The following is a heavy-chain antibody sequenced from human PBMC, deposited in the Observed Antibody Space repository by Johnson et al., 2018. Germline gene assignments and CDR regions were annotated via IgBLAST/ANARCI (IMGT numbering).Heavy chain of an antibody. Sequence: VQLVQSGGGLVQPGRSLRLSCAASGFTFDDYAMPWVRQAPGKGLEWVSGISWNSGSIGYAESVKGRFTISRDNAKNSRYLQMNSLRAEDTALYYCAKSGLLLSYDYYYHMDVWGKGTPVTVSS. V-gene: IGHV3-9*01. CDR1: GFTFDDYA. D-gene: IGHD2-15*01. CDR2: ISWNSGSI. J-gene: IGHJ6*03. CDR3: AKSGLLLSYDYYYHMDV.